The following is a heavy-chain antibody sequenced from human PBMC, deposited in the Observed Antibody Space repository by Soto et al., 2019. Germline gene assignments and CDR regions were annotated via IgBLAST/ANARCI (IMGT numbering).Heavy chain of an antibody. J-gene: IGHJ4*02. V-gene: IGHV3-15*07. D-gene: IGHD3-22*01. CDR1: GFTFNNAW. CDR2: IKSKTDGGTT. Sequence: SGGSLRLSCAASGFTFNNAWMNWVRQAPGKGLEWVGRIKSKTDGGTTDYAAPVKGRFTISRDDSKNTLYLQMNSLKTEDTAVYYCTTGTYYYDSSGYNYVFAFDYWGQGSLVTVSS. CDR3: TTGTYYYDSSGYNYVFAFDY.